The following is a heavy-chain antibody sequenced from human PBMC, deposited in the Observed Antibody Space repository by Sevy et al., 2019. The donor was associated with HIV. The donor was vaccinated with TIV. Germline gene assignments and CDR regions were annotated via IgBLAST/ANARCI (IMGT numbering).Heavy chain of an antibody. CDR2: IGVYNGNL. CDR3: ARVPTYHYGSATYFDY. V-gene: IGHV1-18*01. CDR1: GYIFTNSG. D-gene: IGHD3-10*01. J-gene: IGHJ4*02. Sequence: ASVKVSCKTSGYIFTNSGITWVRQAPGQGLEWMGWIGVYNGNLKYAQKFQGRVTMTTDTSTSTAYMELTSLRSDDTGVYYCARVPTYHYGSATYFDYWGQGTLVIVSS.